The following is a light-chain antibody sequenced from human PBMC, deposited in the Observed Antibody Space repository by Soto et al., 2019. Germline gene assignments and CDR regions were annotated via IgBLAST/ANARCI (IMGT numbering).Light chain of an antibody. Sequence: IQLTQSPSSLSASVGDRVTITCRASPAIASFLAWYQQKPGTAPKLLIYDAATLQSGVPSRFSGSRSGTEFTLTISSLQPDDFATYYCQHYNSYSEAFGQGTKV. J-gene: IGKJ1*01. CDR2: DAA. CDR1: PAIASF. V-gene: IGKV1-9*01. CDR3: QHYNSYSEA.